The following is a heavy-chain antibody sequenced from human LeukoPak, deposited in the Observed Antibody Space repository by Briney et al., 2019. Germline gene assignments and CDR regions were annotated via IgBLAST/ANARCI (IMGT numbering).Heavy chain of an antibody. CDR3: ARGAHMGSYYFDY. CDR1: GGSISSGNFY. J-gene: IGHJ4*02. CDR2: IYSSGST. D-gene: IGHD3-16*01. V-gene: IGHV4-61*02. Sequence: SETLSLTCTVSGGSISSGNFYWNWIRQPAGKGLEWIGRIYSSGSTDYNPSLKSRVTISVDTSKNQFSLKLSSVTAADTAVYYCARGAHMGSYYFDYWGQGTLVTVSS.